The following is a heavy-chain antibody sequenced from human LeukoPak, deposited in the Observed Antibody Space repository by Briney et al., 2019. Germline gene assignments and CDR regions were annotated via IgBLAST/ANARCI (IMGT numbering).Heavy chain of an antibody. V-gene: IGHV4-31*03. CDR2: IYDSGST. Sequence: PSETLSLTCTVSGGSISSGGYYWSWIRQHSGRGLEWIGYIYDSGSTYYNPSLKSRVTISVDTSKNHFSLKLSSVTAADTAVYYCARVTMIVVVIDYWGQGTLVTVSS. CDR3: ARVTMIVVVIDY. D-gene: IGHD3-22*01. J-gene: IGHJ4*02. CDR1: GGSISSGGYY.